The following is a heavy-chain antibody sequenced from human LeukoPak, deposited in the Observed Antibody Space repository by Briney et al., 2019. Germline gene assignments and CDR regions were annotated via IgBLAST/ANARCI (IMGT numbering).Heavy chain of an antibody. CDR1: GFTLSDHY. Sequence: GGSLRLSCAASGFTLSDHYTDWVRQAPGKGLEWVGRTRNKANSYTTEYAASVKGRFTISRDDSKNSLYLQMNSLKTEDTAVYFCARGQYSGSWLDYWGQGTLVTVSS. CDR3: ARGQYSGSWLDY. V-gene: IGHV3-72*01. CDR2: TRNKANSYTT. D-gene: IGHD6-13*01. J-gene: IGHJ4*02.